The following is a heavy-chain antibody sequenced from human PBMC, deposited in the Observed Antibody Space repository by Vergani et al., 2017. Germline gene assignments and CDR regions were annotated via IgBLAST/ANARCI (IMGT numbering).Heavy chain of an antibody. J-gene: IGHJ4*02. V-gene: IGHV4-30-2*01. Sequence: QLQLQESGSGLVKPSQTLSLTCAVSGGSISSGGYSWSWIRQPPGKGLEWIGYIYHSGSTYYNPSLKSRVTISVDRSKNQFSLKLSSVTAADTAVYYCARGYSSSLGYWGQGTLVTVSS. CDR3: ARGYSSSLGY. CDR1: GGSISSGGYS. CDR2: IYHSGST. D-gene: IGHD6-6*01.